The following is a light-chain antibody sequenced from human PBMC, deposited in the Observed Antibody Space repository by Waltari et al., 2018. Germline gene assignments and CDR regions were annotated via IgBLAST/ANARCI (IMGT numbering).Light chain of an antibody. CDR3: CSYASSVL. Sequence: QSALTQPASVSGSPGQSITISCPGTSSDDNLVTWYQQPRGKAPKVMIYEVNKRPSGVSNRFSGSKSDNTASLTISGLQAEDEADYYCCSYASSVLFGGGTKLTVL. CDR1: SSDDNL. J-gene: IGLJ2*01. V-gene: IGLV2-23*02. CDR2: EVN.